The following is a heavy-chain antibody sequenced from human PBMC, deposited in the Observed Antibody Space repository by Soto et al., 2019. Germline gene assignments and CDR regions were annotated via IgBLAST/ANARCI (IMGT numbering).Heavy chain of an antibody. CDR3: AKDNSLHWFDP. J-gene: IGHJ5*02. V-gene: IGHV3-23*01. Sequence: EVQLLESGGGLVQPGGSLRLACATSGFSFSTYAMTLVRQAPGKGLEWVSTFNGNGGGTYYAESVKGRFTISRDNSKNTLYLQMDSLRDEDTATYYCAKDNSLHWFDPWGQGTLVTVSS. D-gene: IGHD2-15*01. CDR1: GFSFSTYA. CDR2: FNGNGGGT.